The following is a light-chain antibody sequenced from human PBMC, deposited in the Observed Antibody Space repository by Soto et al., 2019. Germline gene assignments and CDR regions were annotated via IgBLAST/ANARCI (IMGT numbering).Light chain of an antibody. CDR2: GAF. V-gene: IGKV1-6*01. CDR1: RDVRSD. CDR3: VQDFNYPLT. J-gene: IGKJ4*01. Sequence: AIQMTQSPSSLSASVGDTVTISCRASRDVRSDVAWYQQRPGSVPKVLIYGAFNLYTGVPSRFSGSGYGSDFSLTISSLQPEDSATYYCVQDFNYPLTFGGGTKVDIK.